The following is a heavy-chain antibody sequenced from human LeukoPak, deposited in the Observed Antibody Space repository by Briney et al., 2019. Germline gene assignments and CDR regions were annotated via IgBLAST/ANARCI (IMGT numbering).Heavy chain of an antibody. CDR2: ISYDGSNQ. Sequence: PGGSLRLSCAASEFAFSSYGMHWVRQAPGKGLEWVAVISYDGSNQYYADTVKGRFTISRDNSKNTLYLQMNGLRAEDTAVYYCAKDGTGGYYYLDYWGQGTLVTVSS. J-gene: IGHJ4*02. CDR1: EFAFSSYG. D-gene: IGHD3-22*01. V-gene: IGHV3-30*18. CDR3: AKDGTGGYYYLDY.